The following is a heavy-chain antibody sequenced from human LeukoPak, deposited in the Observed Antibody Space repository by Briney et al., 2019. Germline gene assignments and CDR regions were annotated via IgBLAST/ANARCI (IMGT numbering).Heavy chain of an antibody. Sequence: SQTLSLTCTVSGGSISSGDYYWSWIRQPPGKGLEWIGYIYYSGSTYYNPSLKSRVTISVDTSKNQFSLKLSSVIAADTAVYYCARVRVNYGGNYNYYYYMDVWGKGTTVTVSS. J-gene: IGHJ6*03. V-gene: IGHV4-30-4*08. CDR1: GGSISSGDYY. CDR3: ARVRVNYGGNYNYYYYMDV. D-gene: IGHD4-23*01. CDR2: IYYSGST.